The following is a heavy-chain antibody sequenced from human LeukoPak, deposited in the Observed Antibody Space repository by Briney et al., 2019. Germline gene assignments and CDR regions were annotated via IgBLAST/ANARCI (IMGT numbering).Heavy chain of an antibody. V-gene: IGHV4-59*01. CDR1: GGSISSYY. J-gene: IGHJ3*02. Sequence: SETLSLTCTVSGGSISSYYWSWIRQPPGKGLEWIGYIYYRGSTNYNPSLKSRVTISVDTSKNQFSLKLSSVTAADTAVYYCARVRWFGEFYDAFDIWGQGTMVTVSS. CDR3: ARVRWFGEFYDAFDI. D-gene: IGHD3-10*01. CDR2: IYYRGST.